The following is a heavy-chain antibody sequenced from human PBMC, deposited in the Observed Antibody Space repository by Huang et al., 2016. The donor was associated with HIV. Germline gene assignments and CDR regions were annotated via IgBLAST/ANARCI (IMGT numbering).Heavy chain of an antibody. J-gene: IGHJ5*02. CDR3: ARGGLLWFGELST. D-gene: IGHD3-10*01. CDR1: GYTFTNSD. V-gene: IGHV1-8*01. Sequence: QVQLVQSGAEVKKPGASVKVSCKASGYTFTNSDINWVRQATGQGLEGRGGMNPNIGETGFAQKFQGRVTMTRNTSISTAYMELSSLRSEDTAVYYCARGGLLWFGELSTWGQGTLVTVSS. CDR2: MNPNIGET.